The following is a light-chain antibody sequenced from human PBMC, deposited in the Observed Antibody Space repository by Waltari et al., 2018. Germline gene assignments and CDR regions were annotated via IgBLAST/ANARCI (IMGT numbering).Light chain of an antibody. CDR2: GNS. J-gene: IGLJ2*01. CDR3: QSYDSSLSAVV. Sequence: QSVLPQPPSLSGAPGQRVTISCTGSSSHIGAGHDVHWYQQLPGTAPKLLIYGNSNRPSGVPDRFSGSKSGTSASLAITGLQAEDEADYYCQSYDSSLSAVVFGGGTKLTVL. V-gene: IGLV1-40*01. CDR1: SSHIGAGHD.